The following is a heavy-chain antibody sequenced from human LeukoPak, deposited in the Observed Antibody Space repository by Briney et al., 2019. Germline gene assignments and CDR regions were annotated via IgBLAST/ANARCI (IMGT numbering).Heavy chain of an antibody. Sequence: GASVKVSCKASGYTFTGYYMHWVRQAPGQGLEWMGWINPNSGGTNYAQKFQGRVTMTRDTSISTAYMELSRLRSDDTAVYYCARRGGKTYYYDSSGYYFGYWGQGTLVTVSS. CDR2: INPNSGGT. CDR1: GYTFTGYY. CDR3: ARRGGKTYYYDSSGYYFGY. D-gene: IGHD3-22*01. V-gene: IGHV1-2*02. J-gene: IGHJ4*02.